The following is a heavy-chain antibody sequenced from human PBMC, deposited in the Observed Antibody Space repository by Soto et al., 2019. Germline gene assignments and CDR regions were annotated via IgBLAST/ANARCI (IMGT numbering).Heavy chain of an antibody. D-gene: IGHD3-10*01. Sequence: ASVKVSCKASGYTFTSYYMHWVRQAPGQGLEWMGLINPSGDIITFAQKIQGRVTMTRDTATSTVYLELSSLRSDDTAVYYCAMFSLGSENYLGDAFDIWGQGTMVTVSS. J-gene: IGHJ3*02. CDR2: INPSGDII. V-gene: IGHV1-46*01. CDR3: AMFSLGSENYLGDAFDI. CDR1: GYTFTSYY.